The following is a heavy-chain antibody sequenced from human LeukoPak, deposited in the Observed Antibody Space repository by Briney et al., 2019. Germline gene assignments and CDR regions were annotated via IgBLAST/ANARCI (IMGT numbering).Heavy chain of an antibody. Sequence: GGSLRLSCAASGFTFSRYWMSWVRQAPGKGLEWVANIKQDGSEKYYVDSVKGRFTISRDNAQNLLYLQMNSLRAEDTAIYYCARDLNTGMDVWGRGTTVTVSS. J-gene: IGHJ6*02. CDR3: ARDLNTGMDV. CDR1: GFTFSRYW. V-gene: IGHV3-7*03. CDR2: IKQDGSEK. D-gene: IGHD2/OR15-2a*01.